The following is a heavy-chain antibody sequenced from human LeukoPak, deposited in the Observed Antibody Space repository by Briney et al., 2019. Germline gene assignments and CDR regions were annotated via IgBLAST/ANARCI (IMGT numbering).Heavy chain of an antibody. D-gene: IGHD3-10*01. CDR2: ISGSGGST. V-gene: IGHV3-23*01. Sequence: GGSLRLSCAASGFTFSSYAMSWVRQAPGKGLEWVSAISGSGGSTYYADSVKGRFTISRDNSKNTLYLQMNSLRAEDTAVYYCAKDPNLYGSGSYGYWGQGTLVTVSS. CDR1: GFTFSSYA. J-gene: IGHJ4*02. CDR3: AKDPNLYGSGSYGY.